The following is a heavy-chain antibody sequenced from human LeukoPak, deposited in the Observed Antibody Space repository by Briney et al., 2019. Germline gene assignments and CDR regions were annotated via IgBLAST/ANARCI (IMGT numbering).Heavy chain of an antibody. J-gene: IGHJ1*01. Sequence: PSETLSLNCTVSGGSITSHYWGWIRQPPGKGLEWIGNIHHSGSTYYNPSLKSRVTISVDTSKNQLSLKLSSVTAADTAVYYCARVAAGIGFFQHWGQGTLVTVSS. D-gene: IGHD6-13*01. CDR3: ARVAAGIGFFQH. CDR1: GGSITSHY. V-gene: IGHV4-38-2*02. CDR2: IHHSGST.